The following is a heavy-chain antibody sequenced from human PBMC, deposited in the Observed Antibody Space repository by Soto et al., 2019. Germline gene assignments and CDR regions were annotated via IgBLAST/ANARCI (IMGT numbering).Heavy chain of an antibody. CDR1: GGSIINNDYH. CDR2: GHHSGRS. D-gene: IGHD6-19*01. Sequence: QLQLQQSGPGLVKPSETLSLTCTVSGGSIINNDYHWGWIRQPPGKGLEWIGTGHHSGRSYYHPALRSRVTMPVDTSKNQFSLKLTSMTAADTAFYSCVDMRGQWLPRDWGQGTLVTVSS. J-gene: IGHJ4*02. V-gene: IGHV4-39*01. CDR3: VDMRGQWLPRD.